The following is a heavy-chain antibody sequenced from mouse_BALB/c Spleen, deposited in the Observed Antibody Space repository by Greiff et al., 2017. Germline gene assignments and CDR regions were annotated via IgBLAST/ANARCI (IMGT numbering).Heavy chain of an antibody. CDR3: ARLLLRSWY. CDR2: INPSTGYT. V-gene: IGHV1-7*01. D-gene: IGHD1-1*01. Sequence: QVQLQQSGAELAKPGASVKMSCKASGYTFTSYWMHWVKQRPGQGLEWIGYINPSTGYTEYNQKFKDKATLTADKSSSTAYMQLSSLTSEDSAVYYCARLLLRSWYWGQGTLVTVSA. CDR1: GYTFTSYW. J-gene: IGHJ3*01.